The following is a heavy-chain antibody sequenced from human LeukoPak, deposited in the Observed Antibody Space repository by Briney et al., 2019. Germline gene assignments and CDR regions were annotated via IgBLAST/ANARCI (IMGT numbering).Heavy chain of an antibody. Sequence: GGSLRLSCAASGFTFTTYWMAWVRQFPGKGLEWVSSISSSSIYKYYTDSVKGRFSISRDNTKNSLSLQMNSLRVEDTAVYYCARAPYYYYDSGSGTRVTGNPDYWGQGTLVTVSS. CDR1: GFTFTTYW. CDR2: ISSSSIYK. V-gene: IGHV3-21*01. J-gene: IGHJ4*02. D-gene: IGHD3-10*01. CDR3: ARAPYYYYDSGSGTRVTGNPDY.